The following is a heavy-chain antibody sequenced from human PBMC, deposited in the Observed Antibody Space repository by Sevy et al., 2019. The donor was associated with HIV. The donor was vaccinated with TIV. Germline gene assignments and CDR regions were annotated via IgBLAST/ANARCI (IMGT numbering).Heavy chain of an antibody. CDR1: GFTFSSYA. CDR3: AKGVPSCGGDCYAGFDY. Sequence: GGSLRLSCAASGFTFSSYAMSWVRQAPGKGLEWVSAISGSGGSTYYADSVKGRFTISRDNSKNTLYLQMNSLRAEETAVYYCAKGVPSCGGDCYAGFDYWGQGTLVTVSS. D-gene: IGHD2-21*02. J-gene: IGHJ4*02. CDR2: ISGSGGST. V-gene: IGHV3-23*01.